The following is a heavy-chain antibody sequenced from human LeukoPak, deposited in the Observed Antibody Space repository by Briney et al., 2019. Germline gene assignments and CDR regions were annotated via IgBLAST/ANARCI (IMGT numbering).Heavy chain of an antibody. Sequence: AGGSLRLSCAASGFTFSSYAMSWVRQAPGKGLEWVSAISGSGGRTYYADSVKGRFTISRDNSKNTLYLQMNSLRAEDTAVYYCAKDITAMDLHDYWGQGTLVTVSS. CDR3: AKDITAMDLHDY. CDR2: ISGSGGRT. D-gene: IGHD5-18*01. V-gene: IGHV3-23*01. J-gene: IGHJ4*02. CDR1: GFTFSSYA.